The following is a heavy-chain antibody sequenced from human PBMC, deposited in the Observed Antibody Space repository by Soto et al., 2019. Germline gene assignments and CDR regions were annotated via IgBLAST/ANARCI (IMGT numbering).Heavy chain of an antibody. Sequence: EVQLVESGGGLVQPGGSLRLSCAASGFTFSSYDMNWVRQAPGKGLEWVSYISSSGSTIYYADSVKGRFTISRDNAKNSLYLQMNSLRAEDTAVYYCATLPPGVNYYYGMDVWGQGTTVTVSS. CDR3: ATLPPGVNYYYGMDV. V-gene: IGHV3-48*03. CDR1: GFTFSSYD. J-gene: IGHJ6*02. D-gene: IGHD3-10*01. CDR2: ISSSGSTI.